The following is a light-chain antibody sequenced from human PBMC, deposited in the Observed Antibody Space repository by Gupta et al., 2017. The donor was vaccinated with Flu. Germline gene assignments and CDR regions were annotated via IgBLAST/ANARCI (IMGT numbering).Light chain of an antibody. CDR2: DAS. V-gene: IGKV3-11*01. Sequence: PATLSLSPGKSATLSCRASQSVSSYLAWYQQKPGQAPRLLISDASIRATDIPARFSGSGSGTDFTLTISSLQPEDFAVYYCQQRSNWPITFGQGTRLAIK. J-gene: IGKJ5*01. CDR1: QSVSSY. CDR3: QQRSNWPIT.